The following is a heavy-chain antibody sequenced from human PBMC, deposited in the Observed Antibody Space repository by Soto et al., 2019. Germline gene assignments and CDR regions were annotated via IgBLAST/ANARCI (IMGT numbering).Heavy chain of an antibody. CDR2: IYYSGST. Sequence: SETLSLTCTVSGGSISSYYWSWIRQPPGKGLEWIGYIYYSGSTNYNPSLKSRVTISVDTSKNQFSLKLSSVTAADMAVYYCARGQKMGYCSSTSCKGMGDDYYYYYYMDVWGKGTTVTVSS. CDR1: GGSISSYY. D-gene: IGHD2-2*01. V-gene: IGHV4-59*08. CDR3: ARGQKMGYCSSTSCKGMGDDYYYYYYMDV. J-gene: IGHJ6*03.